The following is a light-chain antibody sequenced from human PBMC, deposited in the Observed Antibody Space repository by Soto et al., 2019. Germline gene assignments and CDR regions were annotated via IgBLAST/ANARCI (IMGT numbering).Light chain of an antibody. CDR3: QQFDDLAFM. Sequence: DIKLTQSPSSLSASVGDRVTSNCQASQDINNYLNWYQQKPGKAPKLLIYDASELEVGVPSRFSGSGSGIDFTLTISRLQPEDNATNYCQQFDDLAFMFGQGTRLEI. CDR1: QDINNY. V-gene: IGKV1-33*01. CDR2: DAS. J-gene: IGKJ5*01.